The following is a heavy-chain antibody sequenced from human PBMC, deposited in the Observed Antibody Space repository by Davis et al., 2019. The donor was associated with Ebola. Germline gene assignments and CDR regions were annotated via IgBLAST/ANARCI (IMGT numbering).Heavy chain of an antibody. J-gene: IGHJ6*04. V-gene: IGHV4-59*08. CDR3: ARLRGYGDEIYYYYYGMDV. CDR2: IYYSGST. Sequence: SETLSLTCTVSGGSISSYYWSWIRQPPGKGLEWIGYIYYSGSTNYNPSLKSRVTISVDTSKNQFSLKLSSVTAADTAVYYCARLRGYGDEIYYYYYGMDVWGKGTTVTVSS. CDR1: GGSISSYY. D-gene: IGHD4-17*01.